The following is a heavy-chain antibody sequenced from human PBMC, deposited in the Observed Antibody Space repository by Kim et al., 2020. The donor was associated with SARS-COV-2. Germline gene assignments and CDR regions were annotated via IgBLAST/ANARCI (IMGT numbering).Heavy chain of an antibody. CDR1: GFTFSSYA. CDR2: ISYDGSNK. J-gene: IGHJ4*02. CDR3: ARDCDPGSYFDY. D-gene: IGHD1-26*01. V-gene: IGHV3-30*04. Sequence: GGSLRLSCAASGFTFSSYAMHWVRQAPGKGLEWVAVISYDGSNKYYADSVKGRFTISRDNSKNTLYLQMNSLRAEDTAVYYCARDCDPGSYFDYWGQGTLVTVSS.